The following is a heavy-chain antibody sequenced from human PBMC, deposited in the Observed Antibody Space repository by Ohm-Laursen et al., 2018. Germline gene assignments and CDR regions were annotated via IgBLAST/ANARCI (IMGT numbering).Heavy chain of an antibody. CDR1: GYSFTNYG. CDR2: ISAYNGNT. D-gene: IGHD3-22*01. Sequence: ASVKVSCKASGYSFTNYGINWVRQAPGQGLEWMGWISAYNGNTNYAQKLQGRVTMTRNTSISTAYMELSSLRSEDTAVYYCARGEIGSSGDYWGQGTLVTVSS. J-gene: IGHJ4*02. V-gene: IGHV1-18*01. CDR3: ARGEIGSSGDY.